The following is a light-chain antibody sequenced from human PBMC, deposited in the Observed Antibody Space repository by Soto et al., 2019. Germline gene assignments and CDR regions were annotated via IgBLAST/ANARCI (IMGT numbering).Light chain of an antibody. Sequence: ENVLTQSPGTLSLSPGERATLSCRASQTVSSYLTWYQQRPGQAPRLLIYGASKRATGIPDRFSGSGSGTDFTLTFSRLEPEDFALYYCQQYGTSPITFGQGTRLEIK. CDR3: QQYGTSPIT. CDR2: GAS. CDR1: QTVSSY. V-gene: IGKV3-20*01. J-gene: IGKJ5*01.